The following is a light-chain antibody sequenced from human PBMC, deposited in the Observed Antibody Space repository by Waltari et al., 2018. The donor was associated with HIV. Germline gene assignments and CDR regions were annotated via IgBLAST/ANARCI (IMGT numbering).Light chain of an antibody. Sequence: DIQMTQSPSSLSASVGDRVTITCRSSQTITDKLNWYQQKPGEAPKVLIYDASTLETGVPSRFSGSGSGTEFTLTINSLQYDDFASYFCQQSFTSPLTFGPGTKVD. V-gene: IGKV1-39*01. CDR1: QTITDK. CDR3: QQSFTSPLT. CDR2: DAS. J-gene: IGKJ3*01.